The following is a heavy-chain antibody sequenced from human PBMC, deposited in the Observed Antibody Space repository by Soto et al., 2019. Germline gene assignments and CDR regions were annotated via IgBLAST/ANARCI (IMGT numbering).Heavy chain of an antibody. J-gene: IGHJ6*03. CDR2: ISNNGAHT. Sequence: EAQLVESGGGLVQPGGSLRLSCAASGFTFSNYEMHWVRQAPGKGLEYVSGISNNGAHTDYAKSVKGRFTISRDNSENTLHLQMGSLRAEDMALYYCARRGYGSRWPHVYLDVWGKGTTVTVSS. D-gene: IGHD6-13*01. V-gene: IGHV3-64*01. CDR3: ARRGYGSRWPHVYLDV. CDR1: GFTFSNYE.